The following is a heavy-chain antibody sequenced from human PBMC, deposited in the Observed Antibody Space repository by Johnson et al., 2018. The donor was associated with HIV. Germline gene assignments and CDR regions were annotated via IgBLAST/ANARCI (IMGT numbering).Heavy chain of an antibody. CDR1: GFTFIDYA. D-gene: IGHD3-10*01. CDR2: KSLEGKNK. CDR3: ARGVDGAFDI. V-gene: IGHV3-30*04. Sequence: QEKLVESGGGGFQPGRSLGLSCAASGFTFIDYAMHWVRKPPGKGLGGVASKSLEGKNKYFADSVQGRFTISRDISKNTLYLQMNSLRAEDTAVYYCARGVDGAFDIWGQGTMVTVSS. J-gene: IGHJ3*02.